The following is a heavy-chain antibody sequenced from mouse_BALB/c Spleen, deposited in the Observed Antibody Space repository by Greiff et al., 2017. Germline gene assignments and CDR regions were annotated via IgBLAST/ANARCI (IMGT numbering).Heavy chain of an antibody. Sequence: EVQGVESGGGLVQPGGSRKLSCAASGFTFRSFGMHWVRQAPEKGLEWVAYISSGSSTIYYADTLKGRFTISRDNPKNTLFLQMTSLRSEDTAMYYCARDYRSYYAMDYWGQGTSVTVSS. CDR3: ARDYRSYYAMDY. V-gene: IGHV5-17*02. CDR1: GFTFRSFG. CDR2: ISSGSSTI. J-gene: IGHJ4*01. D-gene: IGHD2-14*01.